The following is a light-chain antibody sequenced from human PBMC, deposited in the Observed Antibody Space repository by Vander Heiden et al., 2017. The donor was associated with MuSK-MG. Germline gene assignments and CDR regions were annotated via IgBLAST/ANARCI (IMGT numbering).Light chain of an antibody. CDR3: QQSYSTPRT. Sequence: DIQMTQSPSSLAASVGDRVTITCRASQRISSYLNWYQQKPGQAPQLLIYAASSLQSGVPSRFSGSGSGTDFTLTISSLQPEDFATYYCQQSYSTPRTFGPGTKVDIK. CDR1: QRISSY. V-gene: IGKV1-39*01. CDR2: AAS. J-gene: IGKJ3*01.